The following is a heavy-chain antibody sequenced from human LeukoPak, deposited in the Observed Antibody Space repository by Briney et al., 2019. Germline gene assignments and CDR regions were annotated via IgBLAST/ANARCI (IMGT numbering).Heavy chain of an antibody. CDR1: GGSLSGYY. Sequence: SETLSLTCAVYGGSLSGYYWSWIRQPPGKGLEWIGEINHSGSTNYNPSLKSRVTISVDTSKNQFSLKLSSVTAADTAVYYCARGSQYYDFWSGYSSFDYWGQGTLVTVSS. D-gene: IGHD3-3*01. J-gene: IGHJ4*02. V-gene: IGHV4-34*01. CDR3: ARGSQYYDFWSGYSSFDY. CDR2: INHSGST.